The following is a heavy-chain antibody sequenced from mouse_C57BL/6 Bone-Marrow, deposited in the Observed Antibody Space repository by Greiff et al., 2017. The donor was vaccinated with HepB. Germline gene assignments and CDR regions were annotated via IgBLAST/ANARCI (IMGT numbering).Heavy chain of an antibody. D-gene: IGHD1-1*01. J-gene: IGHJ2*01. CDR2: IDPENGDT. V-gene: IGHV14-4*01. Sequence: EVQLVESGAELVRPGASVKLSCTASGFNIKDDYMHWVKQRPEQGLEWIGWIDPENGDTEYASKFQGKATITADTSSNTAYLQLSSLTSEDTAVYYCTSLYGSSMRGQGTTLTVSS. CDR1: GFNIKDDY. CDR3: TSLYGSSM.